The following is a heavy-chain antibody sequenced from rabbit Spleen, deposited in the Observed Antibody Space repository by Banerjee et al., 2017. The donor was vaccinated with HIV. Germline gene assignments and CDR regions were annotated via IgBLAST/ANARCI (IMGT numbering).Heavy chain of an antibody. CDR1: GVSFSNIDY. Sequence: QSVEESGGDLVKPGASLTLTCTASGVSFSNIDYMCWVRQAPGKGLEWIACIYAGSSGFTYSATWAKGRFTCSKASSTTVTLQMTSLTVADTATFFCARAPYGGDRADTLTLWCQGTLVTVS. J-gene: IGHJ3*01. D-gene: IGHD4-2*01. CDR2: IYAGSSGFT. V-gene: IGHV1S40*01. CDR3: ARAPYGGDRADTLTL.